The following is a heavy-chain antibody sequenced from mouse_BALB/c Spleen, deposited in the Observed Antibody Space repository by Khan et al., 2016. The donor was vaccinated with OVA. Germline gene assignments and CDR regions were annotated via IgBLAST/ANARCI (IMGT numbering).Heavy chain of an antibody. Sequence: VELVESGPGLVAPSQSLSITCTVSGFSLTDYGVNWVRQPPGKGLEWLGMIWGDGSTDYNSALKSRLTISKDNSKSQVFLKMNSLQTDDTARYYCARFVYYDAMDYWGQGTSVTVSS. V-gene: IGHV2-6-7*01. CDR3: ARFVYYDAMDY. CDR1: GFSLTDYG. J-gene: IGHJ4*01. CDR2: IWGDGST.